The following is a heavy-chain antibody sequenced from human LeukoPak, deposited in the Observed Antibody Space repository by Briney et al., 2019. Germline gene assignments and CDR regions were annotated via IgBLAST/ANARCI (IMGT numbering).Heavy chain of an antibody. CDR3: AKAIASSSVSSYYYYAMDV. CDR2: ISGSGGST. CDR1: GFTFDDYA. Sequence: GGSLRLSCTGSGFTFDDYAMYWVRQAPGNGLEWVSAISGSGGSTYYADSVKGRFTISRDNSKNTLYLQMNSLRAEDTAVYYCAKAIASSSVSSYYYYAMDVWGQGTTVTVSS. V-gene: IGHV3-23*01. D-gene: IGHD6-6*01. J-gene: IGHJ6*02.